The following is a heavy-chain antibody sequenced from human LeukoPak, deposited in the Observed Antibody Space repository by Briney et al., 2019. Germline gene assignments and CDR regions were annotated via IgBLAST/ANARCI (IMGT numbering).Heavy chain of an antibody. CDR3: ARIVVVPAADKGVDYYYYMDV. V-gene: IGHV4-61*02. CDR1: GGSISSGSYY. D-gene: IGHD2-2*01. CDR2: IYTSGST. Sequence: PSETLSLTCTVSGGSISSGSYYWSWIRQPAGKGLEWIGRIYTSGSTNYNPSLKSRVTISVDTSKNQFSLKLSSVTAADTAVYYCARIVVVPAADKGVDYYYYMDVWGKGTTVTVSS. J-gene: IGHJ6*03.